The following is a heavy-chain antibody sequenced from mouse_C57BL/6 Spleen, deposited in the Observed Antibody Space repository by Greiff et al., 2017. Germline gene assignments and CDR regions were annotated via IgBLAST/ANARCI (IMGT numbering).Heavy chain of an antibody. Sequence: EVMLVESGGGLVQPGGSLSLSCAASGFTFTDYYMSWVRQPPGKALEWLGFIRNKANGYTTVYSASVKGRFTISRDNSQSILYLQMNALRAEDSATYYCARGDGYPADYWGQGTTLTVSS. CDR3: ARGDGYPADY. CDR2: IRNKANGYTT. CDR1: GFTFTDYY. J-gene: IGHJ2*01. D-gene: IGHD2-3*01. V-gene: IGHV7-3*01.